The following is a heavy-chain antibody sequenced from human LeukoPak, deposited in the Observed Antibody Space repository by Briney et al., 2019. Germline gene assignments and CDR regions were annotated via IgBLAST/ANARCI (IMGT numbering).Heavy chain of an antibody. CDR1: GYSFTSYG. CDR2: ISAYNGNT. V-gene: IGHV1-18*01. D-gene: IGHD6-13*01. Sequence: ASVKVSCKASGYSFTSYGTSWVRQAPGQGLEWMGWISAYNGNTDYAQKVQGRVTMTTDTSTSTAYMEVRSLRYDDTAVYYCIRDAYSSSYYVYWGQGTRVTVSS. CDR3: IRDAYSSSYYVY. J-gene: IGHJ4*02.